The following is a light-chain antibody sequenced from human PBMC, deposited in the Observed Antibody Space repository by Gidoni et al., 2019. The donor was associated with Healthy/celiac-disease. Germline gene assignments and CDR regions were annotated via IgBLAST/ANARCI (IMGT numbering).Light chain of an antibody. CDR1: TGIKVGTYR. J-gene: IGLJ3*02. CDR2: YKSYSDK. V-gene: IGLV5-39*01. Sequence: QPGLAQPPSLSASPGAAARFTCTLRTGIKVGTYRIYWYQQKPGSLPRYILRYKSYSDKQQGSGVPSRFSGSKDASTNAGLSLISGLQSEDAAAYSCAIWYSSTWVFGGGTKLTVL. CDR3: AIWYSSTWV.